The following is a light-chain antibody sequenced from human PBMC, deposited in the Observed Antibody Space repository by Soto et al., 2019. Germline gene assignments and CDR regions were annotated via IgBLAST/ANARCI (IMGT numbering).Light chain of an antibody. CDR3: TSYTSNNKGV. Sequence: QSALTQPPSVSGSPGQSITISCTGTSSDVGDYNRVSWYQHHPGKAPKLMIFEVTNRPSGISDRFSGFKSGSTASLTISELQPDDEADYYCTSYTSNNKGVFGGGTKLTVL. J-gene: IGLJ3*02. CDR1: SSDVGDYNR. CDR2: EVT. V-gene: IGLV2-14*01.